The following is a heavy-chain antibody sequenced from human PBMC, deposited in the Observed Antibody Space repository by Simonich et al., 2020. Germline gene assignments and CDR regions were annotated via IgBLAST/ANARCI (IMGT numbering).Heavy chain of an antibody. J-gene: IGHJ4*02. V-gene: IGHV3-74*01. Sequence: EVQLVESGGGLVQPGGSLRLSCAASGFTFSSYGMHWVRQAPGKGLVGVSRSNSDGSSTSYADAVNGRFTISRDNAKNTLYLQMNSLRAEDTAVYYCARNRLDYWGQGTLVTVSS. CDR2: SNSDGSST. CDR1: GFTFSSYG. CDR3: ARNRLDY.